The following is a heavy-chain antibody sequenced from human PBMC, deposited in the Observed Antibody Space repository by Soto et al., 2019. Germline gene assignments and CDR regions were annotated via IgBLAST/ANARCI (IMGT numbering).Heavy chain of an antibody. CDR3: AGDFYYNMDV. V-gene: IGHV3-73*02. J-gene: IGHJ6*02. CDR1: GVPFNGSA. CDR2: IRSKPNNYAT. Sequence: EVQLVESGGGLVHPGGSLKLSCAASGVPFNGSAMHWVRQASGKGLEWVGRIRSKPNNYATAYAATLKGRFTIARDDSKNTAYLQMTSLKTEDTAVYYCAGDFYYNMDVWGQGTAVTVSS.